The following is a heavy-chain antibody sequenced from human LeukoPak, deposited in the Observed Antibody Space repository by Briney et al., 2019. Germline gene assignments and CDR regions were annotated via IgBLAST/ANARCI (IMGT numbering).Heavy chain of an antibody. J-gene: IGHJ6*03. CDR2: IYHSGST. V-gene: IGHV4-4*02. CDR3: ASGYYYTYYYYMDV. D-gene: IGHD3-22*01. Sequence: SGTLSLTCAVSGGSISSSNWWSWVRQPPGKGLEWIGEIYHSGSTNYNPSLKSRVTISVDTSKNQFSLKLSSVTAADTAVYYCASGYYYTYYYYMDVWGKGTTVTISS. CDR1: GGSISSSNW.